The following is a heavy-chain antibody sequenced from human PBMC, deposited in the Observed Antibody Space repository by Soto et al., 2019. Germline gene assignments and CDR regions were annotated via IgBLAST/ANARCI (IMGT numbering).Heavy chain of an antibody. V-gene: IGHV4-4*09. CDR1: GRSITSYY. J-gene: IGHJ4*02. D-gene: IGHD3-22*01. CDR3: ARPYDSDGYANDFGS. CDR2: IYDQGIT. Sequence: QVVLQASGPGLVKPSETLSLTCIVSGRSITSYYWSWVRQPPGKGPEWIGYIYDQGITSQNPSLKSRVRMSADTSQNQFALMLTSVTGAYTAVYYCARPYDSDGYANDFGSWGQGILVTVSS.